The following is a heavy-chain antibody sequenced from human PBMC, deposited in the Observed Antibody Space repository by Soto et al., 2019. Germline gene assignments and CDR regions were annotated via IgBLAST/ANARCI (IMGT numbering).Heavy chain of an antibody. D-gene: IGHD2-8*01. J-gene: IGHJ5*02. CDR3: AREGMGFSYWFDP. V-gene: IGHV3-74*01. CDR1: GFTFSSYW. CDR2: MNSDGSDT. Sequence: PGGSLRLSCVTSGFTFSSYWMHWVRQAPGKGLVWVSRMNSDGSDTYYADSVKGRFTISRDNARNTVYLQMNSLRVEDTAVYYCAREGMGFSYWFDPRGQGTLVTVSS.